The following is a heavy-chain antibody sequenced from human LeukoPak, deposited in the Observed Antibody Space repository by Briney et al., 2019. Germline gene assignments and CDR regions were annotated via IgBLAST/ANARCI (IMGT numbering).Heavy chain of an antibody. Sequence: GGSLRLSCATSGFTFSSYSMSWVRQAPGKGLGWVSYISSSATYIYYADSVKGRFTISRDYARNSLFLLMNSLRAEDTAVYYCARERVTRHFDYWGPGTLVTVSS. J-gene: IGHJ4*02. CDR1: GFTFSSYS. CDR3: ARERVTRHFDY. V-gene: IGHV3-21*01. CDR2: ISSSATYI. D-gene: IGHD4-23*01.